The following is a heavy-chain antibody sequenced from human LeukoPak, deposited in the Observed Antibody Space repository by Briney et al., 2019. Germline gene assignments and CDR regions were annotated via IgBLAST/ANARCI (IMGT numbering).Heavy chain of an antibody. V-gene: IGHV3-23*01. D-gene: IGHD3-22*01. J-gene: IGHJ3*02. CDR2: ISGSGGST. CDR1: GFTFSSYA. CDR3: AKLGYYYDSSGYYTPDPAHGAFDI. Sequence: PGGSLRLSCAASGFTFSSYAMSWVRQAPGKGLEWVSAISGSGGSTYYADSVKGRFTISRDNSKNTLYLQMNSLRAEDTAVYYCAKLGYYYDSSGYYTPDPAHGAFDIWGQGTMVTVSS.